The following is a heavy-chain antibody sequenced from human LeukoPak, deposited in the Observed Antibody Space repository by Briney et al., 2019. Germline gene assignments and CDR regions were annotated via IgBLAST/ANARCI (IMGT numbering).Heavy chain of an antibody. D-gene: IGHD6-6*01. Sequence: PGGSLRLSCAASGFAFSSYGMHWVRQAPGKGLEWVAFIRYDGSNKYYADSVKGRFTTSRDNSKNTLYLQMNSLRAEDTAVYYCAKDPRSRGLAARPAEYFDYWGQGTLVTVSS. CDR3: AKDPRSRGLAARPAEYFDY. CDR2: IRYDGSNK. J-gene: IGHJ4*02. V-gene: IGHV3-30*02. CDR1: GFAFSSYG.